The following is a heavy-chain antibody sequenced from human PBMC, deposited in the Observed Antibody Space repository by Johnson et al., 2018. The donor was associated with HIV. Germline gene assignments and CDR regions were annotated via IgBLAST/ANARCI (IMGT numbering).Heavy chain of an antibody. V-gene: IGHV3-64*01. CDR3: ARDRRITIFGSGRAVQSNDAFDI. CDR2: VSSNGGKT. D-gene: IGHD3-3*01. J-gene: IGHJ3*02. CDR1: GFTFSTYA. Sequence: VQLVESGGGVVRPGGSLRLSCAASGFTFSTYAMHWVRQAPGKGLEYVSGVSSNGGKTYYANSVKGRFTISRDNSKNTLYLQMGSLRTEYMAVYYCARDRRITIFGSGRAVQSNDAFDIWGQGTMVTVSS.